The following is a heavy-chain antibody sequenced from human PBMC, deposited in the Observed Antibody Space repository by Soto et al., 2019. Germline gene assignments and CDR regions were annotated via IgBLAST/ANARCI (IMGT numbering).Heavy chain of an antibody. CDR1: GYTFNDYY. CDR2: INPNGGFT. V-gene: IGHV1-2*04. CDR3: VSESGGATAALDYYYFYMDV. Sequence: GASVKVSCKTSGYTFNDYYIHWVRQAPGQGLEWMGWINPNGGFTNYAQKFQGWVTMTRDTSIRTVYMELSSLRSDDTAVYYCVSESGGATAALDYYYFYMDVWGKGTTVTVSS. D-gene: IGHD5-12*01. J-gene: IGHJ6*03.